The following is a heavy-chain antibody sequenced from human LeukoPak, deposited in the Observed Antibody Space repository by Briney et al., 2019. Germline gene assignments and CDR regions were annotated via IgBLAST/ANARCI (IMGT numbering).Heavy chain of an antibody. CDR1: GFTFSSYA. V-gene: IGHV3-23*01. J-gene: IGHJ4*02. D-gene: IGHD2-2*01. CDR3: AKDTGGVPLLDY. Sequence: GGSLRLSCAASGFTFSSYAMTWVRQAPGKGLDWVSTISGGGGSAYYADSVKGRFTISRDNSKNTLYLQMNSLRAEDTAVYYCAKDTGGVPLLDYWRQGTLVTVSS. CDR2: ISGGGGSA.